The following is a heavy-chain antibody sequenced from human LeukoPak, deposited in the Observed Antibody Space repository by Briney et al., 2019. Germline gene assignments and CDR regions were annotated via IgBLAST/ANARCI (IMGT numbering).Heavy chain of an antibody. CDR1: GYTLPEIS. CDR2: FDPEDGET. D-gene: IGHD4-17*01. CDR3: ATGQSTVTYYFDY. J-gene: IGHJ4*02. V-gene: IGHV1-24*01. Sequence: ASVKVSCKVSGYTLPEISMHWVRQAPGKGLEWMGGFDPEDGETIYAQKFQGRVTMTEDTSTDTAYLELSNLRSEDTAVYYCATGQSTVTYYFDYWGQRTLVTVSS.